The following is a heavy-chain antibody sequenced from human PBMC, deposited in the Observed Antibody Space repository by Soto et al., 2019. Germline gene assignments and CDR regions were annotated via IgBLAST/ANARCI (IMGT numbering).Heavy chain of an antibody. CDR1: GGSISSSSYY. CDR2: IYYSGST. D-gene: IGHD5-12*01. CDR3: ARPGVATGNRYYYYYYMDV. J-gene: IGHJ6*03. V-gene: IGHV4-39*01. Sequence: SETLSLTFTVSGGSISSSSYYWGWIRQPPGKGLEWIGSIYYSGSTYYNPSLKSRVTISVDTSKNQFSLKLSSVTAADTAVYYCARPGVATGNRYYYYYYMDVWGKGTTVTVSS.